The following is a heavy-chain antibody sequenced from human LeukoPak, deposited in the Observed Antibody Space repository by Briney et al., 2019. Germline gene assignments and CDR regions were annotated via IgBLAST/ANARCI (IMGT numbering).Heavy chain of an antibody. CDR2: ISDDGSYT. CDR3: ASFGISWRSSY. Sequence: PGGSLRLSCAASGFSFSSHWVHWVRHAPGKGRVWVSSISDDGSYTSNVDSVKGRFTISRDNVNNMLYLHMNSLRAEDTAVYYCASFGISWRSSYWGQGTLVTVSS. V-gene: IGHV3-74*01. D-gene: IGHD2-21*01. CDR1: GFSFSSHW. J-gene: IGHJ4*02.